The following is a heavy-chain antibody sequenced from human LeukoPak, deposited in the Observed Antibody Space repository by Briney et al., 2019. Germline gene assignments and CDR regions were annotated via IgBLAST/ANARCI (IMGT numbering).Heavy chain of an antibody. CDR3: ARVPEGGRLVIFDY. J-gene: IGHJ4*02. D-gene: IGHD3-9*01. CDR2: INHSGST. V-gene: IGHV4-34*01. CDR1: GGSFSEYY. Sequence: SETLSLTYAVYGGSFSEYYWSWIRQPPGKGLEWIGEINHSGSTNYNPSLKSRVTISVDTSKNQFSLKLTSVTAADTAVYYCARVPEGGRLVIFDYWGQGTLVTVSS.